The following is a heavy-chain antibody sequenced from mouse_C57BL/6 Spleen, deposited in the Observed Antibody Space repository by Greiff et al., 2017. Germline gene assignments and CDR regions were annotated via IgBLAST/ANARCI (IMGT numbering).Heavy chain of an antibody. Sequence: VQLQQSDAELGKPGASVKISCKVSGYTFTDHTIHWMKQRPEQGLEWIGYIYPRDGSTKYNEKFKGKATLTSDKSSSTAYMQLNSLTSEDSAVYFCAAYYGNYGYAMDYWGQGTSVTVSS. CDR1: GYTFTDHT. V-gene: IGHV1-78*01. J-gene: IGHJ4*01. D-gene: IGHD2-10*01. CDR2: IYPRDGST. CDR3: AAYYGNYGYAMDY.